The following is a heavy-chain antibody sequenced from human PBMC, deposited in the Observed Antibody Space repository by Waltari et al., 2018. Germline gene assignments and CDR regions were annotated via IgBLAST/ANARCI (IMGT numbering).Heavy chain of an antibody. J-gene: IGHJ6*02. Sequence: QVQLVESGGGVVQPGRSLRLSCAASGFTFSSYAINWVRQAPVQGLEWVAVISYDGSNKYYADSVKGRFTISRDNSKNTLYLQMNSLRAEDTAVYYCARVPISGSEGPYYYGMDVWGQGTTVTVSS. D-gene: IGHD1-26*01. CDR1: GFTFSSYA. CDR2: ISYDGSNK. CDR3: ARVPISGSEGPYYYGMDV. V-gene: IGHV3-30-3*01.